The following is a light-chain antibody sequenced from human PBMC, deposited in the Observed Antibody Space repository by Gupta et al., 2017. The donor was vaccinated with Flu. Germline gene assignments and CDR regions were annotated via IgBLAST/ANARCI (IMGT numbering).Light chain of an antibody. V-gene: IGLV2-14*01. CDR2: VVS. J-gene: IGLJ1*01. CDR1: SSDVGAYNF. Sequence: QSALTQPASVSGSPGQSITISCTGTSSDVGAYNFVSWYQQHPGKVPKLIIYVVSNRPSGVSNRFSGSKSGNTASLTISGLQAEDEADYYCSSFTGSSPLVVFGTGTKVTVL. CDR3: SSFTGSSPLVV.